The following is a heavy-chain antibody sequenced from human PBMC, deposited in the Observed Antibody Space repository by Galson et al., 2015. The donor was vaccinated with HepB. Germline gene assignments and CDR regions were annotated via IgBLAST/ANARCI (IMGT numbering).Heavy chain of an antibody. D-gene: IGHD5-18*01. V-gene: IGHV4-59*01. CDR3: ARGGWLRSTYYFDF. Sequence: SETLSLTCTVSGGSISNYFWSWIRQPPGKGLEWTGYIYSSGSTTYNPSLKSRLSISVDTSKKQFSLKLTSVTAADTAVYYCARGGWLRSTYYFDFWGQGILVTVSS. CDR1: GGSISNYF. CDR2: IYSSGST. J-gene: IGHJ4*02.